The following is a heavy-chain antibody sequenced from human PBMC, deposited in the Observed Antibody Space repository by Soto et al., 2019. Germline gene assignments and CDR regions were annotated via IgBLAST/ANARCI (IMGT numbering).Heavy chain of an antibody. CDR2: ISRDGTNT. V-gene: IGHV3-43*01. CDR3: VKETYYYDVSSYYPLGS. CDR1: GFTFDDYN. D-gene: IGHD3-22*01. Sequence: GQSLSLSCAASGFTFDDYNMHWVRQPPGKCLEWVSLISRDGTNTNYAESVKGRFTISRDNSKNSLYLQMNSLRTEDTALYYCVKETYYYDVSSYYPLGSWGQGTLVTVSS. J-gene: IGHJ5*02.